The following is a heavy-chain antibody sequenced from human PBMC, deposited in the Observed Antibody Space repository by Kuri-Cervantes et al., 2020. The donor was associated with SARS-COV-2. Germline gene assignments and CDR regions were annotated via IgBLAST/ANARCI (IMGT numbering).Heavy chain of an antibody. D-gene: IGHD3-22*01. J-gene: IGHJ1*01. CDR2: MNPNSGNT. CDR3: TTGGYYDSSGYEYFQH. V-gene: IGHV1-8*01. Sequence: ASVKVSCKASGYTFTSYDINWVRQATGQGLEWMGWMNPNSGNTGYAQKFQGRVTITADESTSTAYMELSSLRSEDTAVYYCTTGGYYDSSGYEYFQHWGQGTLVTVSS. CDR1: GYTFTSYD.